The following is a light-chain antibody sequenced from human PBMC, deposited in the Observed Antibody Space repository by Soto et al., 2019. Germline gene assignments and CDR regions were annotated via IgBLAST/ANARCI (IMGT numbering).Light chain of an antibody. Sequence: QSALTQPASVSGSPGQSITISCTGTISDVSGYNFVSWYQQYPGEAPKLMIYDVSNRPSGVSNRFSGSKSGNTASLTISGLQAEDEADYYCSSYTSISTYVFGTGTKVTVL. J-gene: IGLJ1*01. CDR2: DVS. CDR3: SSYTSISTYV. V-gene: IGLV2-14*03. CDR1: ISDVSGYNF.